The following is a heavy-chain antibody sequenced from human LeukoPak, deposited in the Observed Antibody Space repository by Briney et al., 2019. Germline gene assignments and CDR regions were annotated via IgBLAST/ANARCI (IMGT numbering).Heavy chain of an antibody. J-gene: IGHJ6*03. Sequence: GESLQISCKGSGYSFTSYWIGWVRQLPGKGLEWMGIIYPGDSDTRYSPSFQGQVTISADKSISTAYLQWSSLKASDTAMYYCARIRVGATGGLYYYYYMTSGAEGPRSPSP. CDR3: ARIRVGATGGLYYYYYMTS. V-gene: IGHV5-51*01. CDR1: GYSFTSYW. D-gene: IGHD1-26*01. CDR2: IYPGDSDT.